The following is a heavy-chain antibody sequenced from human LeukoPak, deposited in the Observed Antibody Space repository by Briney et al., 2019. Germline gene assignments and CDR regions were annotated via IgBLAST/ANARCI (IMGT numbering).Heavy chain of an antibody. J-gene: IGHJ4*02. D-gene: IGHD6-13*01. CDR3: ARTRGVRYSSSWYYFDY. V-gene: IGHV3-30*04. Sequence: GRSLRLSCAASGFTFSSYAMHWVRQAPGKGLEWVAVISYDGSNKYYADSVKGRFTISRDNSKNTLYLQMNSLRAEDTAVYYCARTRGVRYSSSWYYFDYWGQGTLVTVSS. CDR2: ISYDGSNK. CDR1: GFTFSSYA.